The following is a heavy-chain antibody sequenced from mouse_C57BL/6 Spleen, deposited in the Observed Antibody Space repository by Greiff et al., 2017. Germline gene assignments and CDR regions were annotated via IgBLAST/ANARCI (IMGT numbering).Heavy chain of an antibody. CDR1: GYTFTDYN. CDR3: ARRGFYYGSSQAWFAY. D-gene: IGHD1-1*01. J-gene: IGHJ3*01. V-gene: IGHV1-18*01. CDR2: INPNNGGT. Sequence: VQLKQSGPELVKPGASVKIPCKASGYTFTDYNMDWVKQSHGKSLEWIGDINPNNGGTIYNQKFKGKATLTVDKSSSTAYMELRSLTSEDTAVYYCARRGFYYGSSQAWFAYWGQGTLVTVSA.